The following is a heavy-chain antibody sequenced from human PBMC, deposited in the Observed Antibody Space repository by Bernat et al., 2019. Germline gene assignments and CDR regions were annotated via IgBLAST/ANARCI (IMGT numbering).Heavy chain of an antibody. CDR3: AKAPRDLQQLVPFDY. V-gene: IGHV3-23*01. D-gene: IGHD6-13*01. J-gene: IGHJ4*02. CDR2: ISGSGGST. CDR1: GFTFSSYA. Sequence: EVQLLESGGGLVQPGGSLRLSCAASGFTFSSYAMSWVRQAPVKGLEWVSAISGSGGSTYSADSVKGRFTISRDNSKNTLYLQMNSLRAEDTAVYYCAKAPRDLQQLVPFDYWGQGTLVTVSS.